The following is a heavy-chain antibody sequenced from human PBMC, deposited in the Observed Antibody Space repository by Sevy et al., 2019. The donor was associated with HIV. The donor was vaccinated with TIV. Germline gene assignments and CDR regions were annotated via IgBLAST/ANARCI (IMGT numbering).Heavy chain of an antibody. CDR3: ASSLYYYGSGVFDP. CDR1: GFTFSSYA. J-gene: IGHJ5*02. D-gene: IGHD3-10*01. Sequence: GGSLRLSCAASGFTFSSYAMSWVRQAPGKGLEWVSAFSGSGGSTYYADSVKGRFTISRDNSKNTLYLQMNSLRAEDTAVYYCASSLYYYGSGVFDPWGQGTLVTVSS. CDR2: FSGSGGST. V-gene: IGHV3-23*01.